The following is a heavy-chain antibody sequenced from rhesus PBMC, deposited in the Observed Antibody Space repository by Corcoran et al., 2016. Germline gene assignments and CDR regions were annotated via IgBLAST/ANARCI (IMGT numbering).Heavy chain of an antibody. D-gene: IGHD3-16*01. CDR1: GGSISGGYYY. V-gene: IGHV4-122*02. Sequence: QVQLQESGPGLVKPSETLSLTCAVSGGSISGGYYYWSWIRQPPGKGLEWIGYITYSGRTSYNPSLKSRVTISRDTSKNQFSLKLSSVTAADTAVYYCAIGSYYLDYWGQGVLVTVSS. CDR3: AIGSYYLDY. J-gene: IGHJ4*01. CDR2: ITYSGRT.